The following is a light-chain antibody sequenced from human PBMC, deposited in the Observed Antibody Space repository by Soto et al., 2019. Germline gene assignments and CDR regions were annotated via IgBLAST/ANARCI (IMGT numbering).Light chain of an antibody. CDR2: AAS. J-gene: IGKJ5*01. Sequence: DIQMTQSPSTLSASAGDRVTITCRASQSISNRLAWYQQKPGKAPKLLIYAASSLQSGVPSRFSGSGSGTDFTLTISSLQPEDFATYYCQQSYSTPFTFGQGTRLEIK. CDR1: QSISNR. V-gene: IGKV1-39*01. CDR3: QQSYSTPFT.